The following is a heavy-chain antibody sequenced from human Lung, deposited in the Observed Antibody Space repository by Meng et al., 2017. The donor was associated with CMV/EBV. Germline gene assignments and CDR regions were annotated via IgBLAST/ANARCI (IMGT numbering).Heavy chain of an antibody. CDR3: ARDWRTGYTHSMDV. CDR2: INPDGSEK. CDR1: GFTFSAYK. J-gene: IGHJ6*02. Sequence: GESXKISCAASGFTFSAYKMSWVRQAPGKGLEWAANINPDGSEKYYVESLKGRFTISRDKAKDSLFLQMDSLRAEDTAMYFCARDWRTGYTHSMDVWGQGTXVTVSS. D-gene: IGHD5-24*01. V-gene: IGHV3-7*01.